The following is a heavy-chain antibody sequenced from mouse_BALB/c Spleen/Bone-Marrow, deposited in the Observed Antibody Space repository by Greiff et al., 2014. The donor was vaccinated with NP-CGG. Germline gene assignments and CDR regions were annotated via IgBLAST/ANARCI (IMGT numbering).Heavy chain of an antibody. Sequence: EVKVVESGGGLVQPGGSLRLSCATSGFTFTDYYMSWVRQPPGKALEWLGFIRNKANGYTTEYSASVKGRFTISRDNSHSILYLQMNILRTEDSATYYCARDRNYDINWYFDVWGAGTTVTVSS. V-gene: IGHV7-3*02. CDR1: GFTFTDYY. CDR2: IRNKANGYTT. CDR3: ARDRNYDINWYFDV. J-gene: IGHJ1*01. D-gene: IGHD1-1*01.